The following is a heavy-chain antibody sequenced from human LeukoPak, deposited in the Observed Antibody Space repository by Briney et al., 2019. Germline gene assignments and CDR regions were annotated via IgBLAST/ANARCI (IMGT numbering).Heavy chain of an antibody. CDR1: GYSFTSYE. CDR3: TRGRMATTNYYNYYMDV. J-gene: IGHJ6*03. D-gene: IGHD5-24*01. Sequence: ASLKVSCKASGYSFTSYEINWVPEAPGQGLEWMAWMNPNSGNTGYAQKFQGRVTITRNTSISTAYMELSSLRSEDTAVYYCTRGRMATTNYYNYYMDVWGKGTTVTVSS. V-gene: IGHV1-8*03. CDR2: MNPNSGNT.